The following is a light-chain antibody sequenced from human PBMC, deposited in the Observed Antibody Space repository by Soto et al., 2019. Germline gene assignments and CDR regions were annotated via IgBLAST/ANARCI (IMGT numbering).Light chain of an antibody. V-gene: IGLV2-14*01. CDR2: EVS. Sequence: SLLSLPASVSGSPGQSDTISCTGTMSDVGGYIYVSWYQQHPGKAPKLMIYEVSNRPSGVSNRFSGSKSGNTASLTISGLQAEEEADYYCSSYSSSNTLSVFGTGTKVTVL. J-gene: IGLJ1*01. CDR1: MSDVGGYIY. CDR3: SSYSSSNTLSV.